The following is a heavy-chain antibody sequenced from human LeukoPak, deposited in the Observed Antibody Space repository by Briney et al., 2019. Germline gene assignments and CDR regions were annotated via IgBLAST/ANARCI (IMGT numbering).Heavy chain of an antibody. V-gene: IGHV3-33*01. CDR3: ARVHDSSGYYLD. Sequence: GRSLRLSCAASGFTFSSYGMHWVRQAPGKGLEWVAVIWYDGSNKYYADSVKGRFTISRDNSKNTLYLQMNSLRVEDTAVYYCARVHDSSGYYLDWGQGTLVTVSS. CDR1: GFTFSSYG. CDR2: IWYDGSNK. J-gene: IGHJ4*02. D-gene: IGHD3-22*01.